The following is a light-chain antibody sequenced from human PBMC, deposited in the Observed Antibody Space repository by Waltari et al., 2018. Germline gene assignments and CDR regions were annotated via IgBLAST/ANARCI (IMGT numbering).Light chain of an antibody. Sequence: DIQMTQSQSSLSASVGDRVTITCRASQRIGNSVAWYQQKPGKAPKPLLSTASKLESGVPSRFSGSGSGTEYTLTISSLQPEDFATYYCQQYYSIALDFGGGTKVEIK. V-gene: IGKV1-NL1*01. CDR1: QRIGNS. CDR2: TAS. J-gene: IGKJ4*01. CDR3: QQYYSIALD.